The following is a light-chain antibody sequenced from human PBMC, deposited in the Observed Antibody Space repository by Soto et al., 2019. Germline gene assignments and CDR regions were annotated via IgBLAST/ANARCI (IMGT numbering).Light chain of an antibody. J-gene: IGLJ2*01. Sequence: QSALTQPASVSGSPGQSITISCTGTSNDVGSYNYVSWYQQHPGKAPKLMIFEVTNRPSGVSNRFSGSKSGNTASLTISGLQAEDEATYYCSSYTSSNTRDVVFGGGTKLTVL. V-gene: IGLV2-14*01. CDR1: SNDVGSYNY. CDR2: EVT. CDR3: SSYTSSNTRDVV.